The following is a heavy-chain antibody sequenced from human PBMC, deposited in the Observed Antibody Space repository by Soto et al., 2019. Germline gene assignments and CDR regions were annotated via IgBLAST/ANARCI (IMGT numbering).Heavy chain of an antibody. CDR2: IDPHGSHT. D-gene: IGHD6-19*01. CDR1: WYSFTTNW. Sequence: PGGSLKISCKAPWYSFTTNWIGWLRQMPGKGLEWMGFIDPHGSHTIYNQSFQGQVTISADKSISTAYLQWSSLKASDTATYYCARRAYRSGCRHYFEYWGQGTMVLVS. J-gene: IGHJ4*02. CDR3: ARRAYRSGCRHYFEY. V-gene: IGHV5-51*01.